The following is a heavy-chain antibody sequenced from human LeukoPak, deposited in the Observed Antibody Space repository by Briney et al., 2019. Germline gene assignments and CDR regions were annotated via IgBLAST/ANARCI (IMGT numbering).Heavy chain of an antibody. J-gene: IGHJ4*02. CDR1: GFTFSSYT. V-gene: IGHV3-23*01. CDR2: ITTSDGNT. D-gene: IGHD7-27*01. CDR3: AKDGGLWVSAHWGDS. Sequence: GGSLRLSCAASGFTFSSYTMSWVRQAPGKGLKWVSIITTSDGNTYYADSVKGRFTVSRDNSKNTLFLQMNSLRAEDTAVYYCAKDGGLWVSAHWGDSWGRGTLVTVSS.